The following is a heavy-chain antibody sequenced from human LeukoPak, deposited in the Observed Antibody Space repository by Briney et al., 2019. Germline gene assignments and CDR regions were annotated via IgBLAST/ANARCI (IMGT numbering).Heavy chain of an antibody. J-gene: IGHJ4*02. CDR3: ARLGYIWRY. Sequence: SETLSLTCAVYGGSFSGYYWSWIRQPPGKGLEWIGEINHSGSTNYNPSLTSRVTISVDTSKNQFSLKLTSVTAADTAVYFCARLGYIWRYWGQGTLVTVSS. CDR2: INHSGST. D-gene: IGHD1-20*01. V-gene: IGHV4-34*01. CDR1: GGSFSGYY.